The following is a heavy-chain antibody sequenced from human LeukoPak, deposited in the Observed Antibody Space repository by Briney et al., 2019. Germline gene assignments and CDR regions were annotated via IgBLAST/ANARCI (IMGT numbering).Heavy chain of an antibody. CDR3: ARDYLRYYYGSGNTFDY. D-gene: IGHD3-10*01. CDR2: ISGSGGST. CDR1: GFTFSSYG. Sequence: GGSLRLSCAASGFTFSSYGMSWVRQAPGKGLEWVSAISGSGGSTYYADSVKGRFTISRDNSKNTLYLQMNSLRAEDTAVYYCARDYLRYYYGSGNTFDYWGQGTLVTVSS. J-gene: IGHJ4*02. V-gene: IGHV3-23*01.